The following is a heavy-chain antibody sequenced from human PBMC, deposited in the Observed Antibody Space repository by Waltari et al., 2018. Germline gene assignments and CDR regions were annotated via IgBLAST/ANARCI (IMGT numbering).Heavy chain of an antibody. CDR3: ARDSGYCGGDCYSDSNAFDI. D-gene: IGHD2-21*01. Sequence: QVQLVQSGAEVKKPGSSVKVSCKASGGTFRSYAISWVRQAPGQGLGWMGGIIPIFGTANYAQKFQGRVTITTDESTSTAYMELSSLRSEDTAVYYCARDSGYCGGDCYSDSNAFDIWGQGTMVTVSS. CDR1: GGTFRSYA. V-gene: IGHV1-69*05. CDR2: IIPIFGTA. J-gene: IGHJ3*02.